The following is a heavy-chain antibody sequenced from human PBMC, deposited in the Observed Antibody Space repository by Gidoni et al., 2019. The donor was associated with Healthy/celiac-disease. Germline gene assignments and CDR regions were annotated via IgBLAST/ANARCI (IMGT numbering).Heavy chain of an antibody. J-gene: IGHJ5*02. CDR3: AREGIAANLLDP. CDR1: GGSISSYY. V-gene: IGHV4-59*01. CDR2: IYYSGST. Sequence: QVQLQESGPGLVKPSETLSLTCTVSGGSISSYYWSWIRQPPGKGLEWIGYIYYSGSTNYNPSLKSRVTISVDTSKNQFSLKLSSVTAADTAVYYCAREGIAANLLDPWGQGTLVTVSS. D-gene: IGHD6-13*01.